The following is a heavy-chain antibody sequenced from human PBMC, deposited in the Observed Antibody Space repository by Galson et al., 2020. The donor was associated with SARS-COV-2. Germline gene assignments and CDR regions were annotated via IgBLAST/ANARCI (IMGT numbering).Heavy chain of an antibody. D-gene: IGHD2-15*01. V-gene: IGHV1-46*02. Sequence: DSVKVSCKASGYTFNSYYMHWVRQAPGQGLEWMGIINPSGGSTSYAQKFQGRVTMTRDTSTSTVYMELSSLRSEDTAVYYCARESCSGGSCYANFDYCGQGTLFTVSS. J-gene: IGHJ4*02. CDR1: GYTFNSYY. CDR3: ARESCSGGSCYANFDY. CDR2: INPSGGST.